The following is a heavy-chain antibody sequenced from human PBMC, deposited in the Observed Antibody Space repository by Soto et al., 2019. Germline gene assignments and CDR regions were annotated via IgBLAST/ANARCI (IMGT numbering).Heavy chain of an antibody. Sequence: ASVKVSCKASGYTFTSYGISWVRQAPGQGLEWMGWISAYNGNTNYAQKLQGRVTMTTDTSTSTAYMELRSLRSDDTAVYYCARGIESKAAAPPFDPWGQGSLVTVSS. V-gene: IGHV1-18*01. CDR1: GYTFTSYG. CDR3: ARGIESKAAAPPFDP. J-gene: IGHJ5*02. D-gene: IGHD6-13*01. CDR2: ISAYNGNT.